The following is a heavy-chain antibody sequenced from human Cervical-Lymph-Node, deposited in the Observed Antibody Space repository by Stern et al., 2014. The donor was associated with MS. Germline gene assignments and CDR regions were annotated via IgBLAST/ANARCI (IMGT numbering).Heavy chain of an antibody. CDR3: AKEGIAVASFDY. CDR2: DSST. Sequence: DSSTYYAETVKGRFTISRDNSKYTLYLQMNNLRGEDTAVYYCAKEGIAVASFDYWGQGTLVTVSS. J-gene: IGHJ4*02. D-gene: IGHD6-19*01. V-gene: IGHV3-23*01.